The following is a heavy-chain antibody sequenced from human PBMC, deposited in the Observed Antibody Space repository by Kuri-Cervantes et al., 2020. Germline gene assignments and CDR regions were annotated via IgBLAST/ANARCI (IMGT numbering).Heavy chain of an antibody. D-gene: IGHD4-17*01. J-gene: IGHJ3*02. Sequence: GGSLRLSCAASGFTFSSYWMSWVRQAPGKGLEWVANIKQDGSEKYYVDSVKGRFTISRDNSKNTLDLQMNSLRAEDTAVYYCAKDMLWLSHDYGDLDAFDIWGQGTMVTVSS. CDR1: GFTFSSYW. V-gene: IGHV3-7*03. CDR3: AKDMLWLSHDYGDLDAFDI. CDR2: IKQDGSEK.